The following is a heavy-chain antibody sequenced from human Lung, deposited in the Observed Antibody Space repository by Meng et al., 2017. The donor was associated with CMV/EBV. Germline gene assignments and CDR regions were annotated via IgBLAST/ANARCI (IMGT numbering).Heavy chain of an antibody. CDR3: ARDRFRITESTYLEYGMDV. Sequence: WTVACGFIASGNHYGTWIRQHPGKGLEWIGFIYHGASTDYNPPLKSRLTISVDTSKTQFSLRLRSSTDADTDVYYCARDRFRITESTYLEYGMDVWGQGXTVTVSS. CDR2: IYHGAST. V-gene: IGHV4-31*02. J-gene: IGHJ6*02. CDR1: CGFIASGNHY. D-gene: IGHD5/OR15-5a*01.